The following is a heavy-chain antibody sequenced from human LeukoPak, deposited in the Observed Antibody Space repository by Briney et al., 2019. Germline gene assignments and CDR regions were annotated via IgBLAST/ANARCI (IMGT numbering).Heavy chain of an antibody. Sequence: GASVKVSCKASGYTFTSYGISWVRQAPGQGLEWMGWISAYNGNTNYAQKLQGRVTMTTDTSTSTAYMELRSLRSDDTAVYYCAREVPHDGYDGVFDVWGQGTMVTVSS. V-gene: IGHV1-18*01. D-gene: IGHD3-3*01. CDR3: AREVPHDGYDGVFDV. CDR1: GYTFTSYG. CDR2: ISAYNGNT. J-gene: IGHJ3*01.